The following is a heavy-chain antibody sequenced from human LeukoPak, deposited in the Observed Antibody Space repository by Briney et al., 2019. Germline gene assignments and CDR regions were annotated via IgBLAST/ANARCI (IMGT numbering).Heavy chain of an antibody. CDR3: TRDRDDDSSGSIDDAFDI. CDR1: GFTFSSYT. V-gene: IGHV3-21*01. CDR2: ISSSSDSI. D-gene: IGHD3-22*01. Sequence: GGSLRLSCAASGFTFSSYTMNWVRQAPGKGLEWVSSISSSSDSIYYADSVKGRFTIFRDNAKNSLYLQMNSLRAEDTAVYYCTRDRDDDSSGSIDDAFDIWGQGTMLTVSS. J-gene: IGHJ3*02.